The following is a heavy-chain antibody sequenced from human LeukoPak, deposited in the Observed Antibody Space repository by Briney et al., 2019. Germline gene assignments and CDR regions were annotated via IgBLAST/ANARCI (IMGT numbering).Heavy chain of an antibody. CDR2: ISWNSGSI. CDR1: GFTFDDYA. CDR3: AKDGGRSVYYMDV. Sequence: PGGSLRLSCAASGFTFDDYAMHWVRQAPGKGLEWVSGISWNSGSIGYADSVKGRFTISRDNAKNSLYLQMNSLRAEDMALYYCAKDGGRSVYYMDVWGKGTTVTVSS. V-gene: IGHV3-9*03. D-gene: IGHD1-26*01. J-gene: IGHJ6*03.